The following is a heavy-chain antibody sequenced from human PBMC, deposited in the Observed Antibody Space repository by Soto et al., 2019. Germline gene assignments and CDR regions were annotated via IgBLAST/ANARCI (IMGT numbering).Heavy chain of an antibody. CDR3: ARVSLGSVYGSGSYPPVYGMDV. CDR2: INPNSGGT. Sequence: ASVKVSCKASGYTFTVYYMHCVLQAAVQWLEWMGWINPNSGGTNYAQKFQGWVTMTRDTSISTAYMELSRLRSDDTAVYYCARVSLGSVYGSGSYPPVYGMDVWGQGTTVTVSS. J-gene: IGHJ6*02. V-gene: IGHV1-2*04. D-gene: IGHD3-10*01. CDR1: GYTFTVYY.